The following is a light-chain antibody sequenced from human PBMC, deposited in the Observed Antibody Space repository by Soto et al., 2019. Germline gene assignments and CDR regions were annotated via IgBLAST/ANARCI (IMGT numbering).Light chain of an antibody. Sequence: QSVLTQPPSASGTPGQRVTISCSGSSSNIGSNTVNWYQQLPGTAPKLLIYSNNQRPSGVPDRFSGSKSGTSASLATSGLKSADEAAYYCAAWDDSLNGVFGTGTKVTVL. V-gene: IGLV1-44*01. CDR1: SSNIGSNT. CDR2: SNN. J-gene: IGLJ1*01. CDR3: AAWDDSLNGV.